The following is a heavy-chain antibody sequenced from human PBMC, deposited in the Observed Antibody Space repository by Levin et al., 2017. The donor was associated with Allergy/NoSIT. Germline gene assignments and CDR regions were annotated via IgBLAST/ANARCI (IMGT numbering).Heavy chain of an antibody. CDR1: GYTFTSYD. D-gene: IGHD3-3*01. V-gene: IGHV1-8*01. J-gene: IGHJ5*02. CDR3: ARGEDFWSGYSSQYNWFDP. CDR2: MNPNSGNT. Sequence: GESLKISCKASGYTFTSYDINWVRQATGQGLEWMGWMNPNSGNTGYAQKFQGRVTMTRNTSISTAYMELSSLRSEDTAVYYCARGEDFWSGYSSQYNWFDPWGQGTLVTVSS.